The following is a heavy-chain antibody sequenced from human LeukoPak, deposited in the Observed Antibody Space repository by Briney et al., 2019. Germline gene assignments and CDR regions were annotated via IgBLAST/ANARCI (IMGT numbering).Heavy chain of an antibody. CDR3: SRVGLREEHTIIDY. CDR1: GYNFGTSW. CDR2: IYPGDSDT. Sequence: GESLKISCKGSGYNFGTSWIGWVRQMPGKGLEWMGIIYPGDSDTRYSPSFQGQVTISADKSISTAYLQWSSLKASDTAMYYCSRVGLREEHTIIDYWGQGTLVTVSS. D-gene: IGHD1/OR15-1a*01. J-gene: IGHJ4*02. V-gene: IGHV5-51*01.